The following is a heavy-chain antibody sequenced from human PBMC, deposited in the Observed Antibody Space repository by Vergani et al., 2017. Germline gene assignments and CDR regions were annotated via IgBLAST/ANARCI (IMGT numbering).Heavy chain of an antibody. Sequence: EVQLVESGGGLVKPGGSLRLSCAASGFTFSSYSMNWVRQAPGKGLEWVSSISSSSSYIYYADSVKDRFTISRDNAKNSLYLQMNSLRAEDTAVYYCAREGMVRGVYFDYWGQGTLVTVSS. J-gene: IGHJ4*02. V-gene: IGHV3-21*01. CDR1: GFTFSSYS. D-gene: IGHD3-10*01. CDR3: AREGMVRGVYFDY. CDR2: ISSSSSYI.